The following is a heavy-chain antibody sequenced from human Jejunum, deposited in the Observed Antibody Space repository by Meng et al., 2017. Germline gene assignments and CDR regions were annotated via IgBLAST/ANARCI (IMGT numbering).Heavy chain of an antibody. V-gene: IGHV4-4*02. CDR2: ISLSGSP. Sequence: QVQLQGSGPGLVNPSGTLSLTCAVYGGSISSSSWWSWVRQPPGKGLEWIGEISLSGSPSYNPSLRTRVTISIDTSRNQFSLSLSSVTAADTAVYYCARHGAAPYFDDWGQGSLVTFSS. D-gene: IGHD2-15*01. CDR3: ARHGAAPYFDD. CDR1: GGSISSSSW. J-gene: IGHJ4*02.